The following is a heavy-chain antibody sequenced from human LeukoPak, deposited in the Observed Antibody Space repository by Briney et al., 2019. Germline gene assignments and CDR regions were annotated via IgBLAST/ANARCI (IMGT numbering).Heavy chain of an antibody. CDR3: ARHSFRYYDILTGYYTGVLYGMDV. CDR1: GGSISSYY. V-gene: IGHV4-59*08. J-gene: IGHJ6*02. Sequence: SETLSLNRTVSGGSISSYYRSWIRQPPGEGLEWIGYIYYSGSTNYNPSLKSRVTISVDTSKNQFSLKLSSVTAADTAVYYCARHSFRYYDILTGYYTGVLYGMDVWGQGTTVTVSS. D-gene: IGHD3-9*01. CDR2: IYYSGST.